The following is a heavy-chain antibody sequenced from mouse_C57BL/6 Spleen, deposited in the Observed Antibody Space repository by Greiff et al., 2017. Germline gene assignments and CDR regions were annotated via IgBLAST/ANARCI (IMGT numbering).Heavy chain of an antibody. V-gene: IGHV1-9*01. CDR1: GYTFTGYW. Sequence: VQLQQSGAELMKPGASVKLSCKATGYTFTGYWIEWVKQRPGHGLEWIGEILPGSGSTNYNEKFKGKATFTADTSSNTAYMQLSSLTTEDSAIYYCARGGDTIYYDCDVAWFAYWGQGTLVTVSA. D-gene: IGHD2-4*01. CDR2: ILPGSGST. CDR3: ARGGDTIYYDCDVAWFAY. J-gene: IGHJ3*01.